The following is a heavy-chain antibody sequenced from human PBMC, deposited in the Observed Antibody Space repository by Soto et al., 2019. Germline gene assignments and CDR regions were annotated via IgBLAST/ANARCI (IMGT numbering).Heavy chain of an antibody. J-gene: IGHJ4*02. V-gene: IGHV1-69*01. CDR2: IIPIFGTA. CDR3: ARCDSSGWQFDY. CDR1: GGIFRNYA. Sequence: QVQLVQSGAEVKKPGSSVQVSCKTSGGIFRNYAISWVRQAPGQGLDWMGGIIPIFGTANYAQKFQGRVTISVDESTSTAYMELSSLRSEDTAVYYCARCDSSGWQFDYSGQGTLVIVSS. D-gene: IGHD6-19*01.